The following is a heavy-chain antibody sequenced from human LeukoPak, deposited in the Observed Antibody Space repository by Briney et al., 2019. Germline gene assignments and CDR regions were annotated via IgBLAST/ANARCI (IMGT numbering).Heavy chain of an antibody. Sequence: ASVKVSCKASGYTFTSYGISWVRQAPGQGLECMGWISAYNGNTNYAQKLQGRVTMTTDTSTSTAYMELRSLRSDDTAVYYCARVLAYYDSSGPIVSGVDYWGQGTLVTVSS. V-gene: IGHV1-18*01. CDR1: GYTFTSYG. D-gene: IGHD3-22*01. J-gene: IGHJ4*02. CDR2: ISAYNGNT. CDR3: ARVLAYYDSSGPIVSGVDY.